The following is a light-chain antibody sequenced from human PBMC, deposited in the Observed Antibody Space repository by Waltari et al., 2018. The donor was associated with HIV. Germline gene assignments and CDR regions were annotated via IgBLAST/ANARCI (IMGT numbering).Light chain of an antibody. Sequence: EIVLTQSPGTLSLSPGERATLSCRASQSIRSNYVAWYQQKPGQAPRLFISAASSRATGIPDRFSGSGSGTDFTLTISRLEPEDFAVYFCQQYGSSPRTFGQGTRVEIK. J-gene: IGKJ1*01. V-gene: IGKV3-20*01. CDR2: AAS. CDR3: QQYGSSPRT. CDR1: QSIRSNY.